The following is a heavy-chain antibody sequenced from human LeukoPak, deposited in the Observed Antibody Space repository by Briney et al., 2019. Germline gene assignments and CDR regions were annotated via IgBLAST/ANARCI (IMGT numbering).Heavy chain of an antibody. V-gene: IGHV1-18*01. CDR2: TSAYNGNT. Sequence: ASVKVSCKASGYTFTSYGISWVRQAPGQGLEWMGWTSAYNGNTNYAQKLQGRVTMTTDTSTSTAYMELRSLRSDDTAVYYCARAHGWFGELLWDPTRPDFDYWGQGTLVTVSS. J-gene: IGHJ4*02. CDR1: GYTFTSYG. D-gene: IGHD3-10*01. CDR3: ARAHGWFGELLWDPTRPDFDY.